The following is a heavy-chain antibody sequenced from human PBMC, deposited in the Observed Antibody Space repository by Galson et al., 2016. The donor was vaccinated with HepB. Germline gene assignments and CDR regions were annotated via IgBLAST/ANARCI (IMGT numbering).Heavy chain of an antibody. D-gene: IGHD5-12*01. CDR2: IDSAGDT. CDR3: ARASGGGYDWDYYYGMDV. Sequence: SLRLSCAASGFIFSDYDMHWVRQVTGKSLEWVSAIDSAGDTFYPGSVKGRFTISRENAKNSLYLQMNGLRADGTAVYYCARASGGGYDWDYYYGMDVWGKGTTVTVSS. CDR1: GFIFSDYD. V-gene: IGHV3-13*01. J-gene: IGHJ6*04.